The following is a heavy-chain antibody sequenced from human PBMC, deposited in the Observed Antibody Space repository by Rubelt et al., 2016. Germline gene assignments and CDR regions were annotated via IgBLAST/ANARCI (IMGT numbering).Heavy chain of an antibody. CDR3: ASGYYDSTGDVDY. J-gene: IGHJ4*02. D-gene: IGHD3-22*01. CDR2: INTYNDKP. Sequence: QVHLVQSAIEVKKPGASVKISCKTSGYTFTTYGIIWVRRAPGQGLEWMGWINTYNDKPNYPQKFQGRVSMTTDSSTNTAYVEVRSLGSDDTAVDYCASGYYDSTGDVDYWGEGTVVTVSS. V-gene: IGHV1-18*01. CDR1: GYTFTTYG.